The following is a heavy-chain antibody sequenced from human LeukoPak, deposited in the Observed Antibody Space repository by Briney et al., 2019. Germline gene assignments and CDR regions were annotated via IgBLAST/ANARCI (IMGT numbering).Heavy chain of an antibody. J-gene: IGHJ3*02. CDR3: ARGPYSYDSSGAFDI. V-gene: IGHV4-39*07. D-gene: IGHD3-22*01. CDR2: IYYSGST. Sequence: SEALSLTCTVSGGSISSSSYYWGWIRQPPGKGLEWIGSIYYSGSTYYNPSLKSRVTISVDTSKNQFSLKLSSVTAADTAVYYCARGPYSYDSSGAFDIWGQGTMVTVSS. CDR1: GGSISSSSYY.